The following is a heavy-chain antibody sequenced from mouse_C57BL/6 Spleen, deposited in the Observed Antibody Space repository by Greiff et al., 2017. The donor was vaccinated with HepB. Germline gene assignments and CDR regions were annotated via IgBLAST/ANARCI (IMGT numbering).Heavy chain of an antibody. CDR1: GYTFTSYW. CDR3: ARGDYYGSSLYYAMDY. J-gene: IGHJ4*01. D-gene: IGHD1-1*01. Sequence: QVQLQQPGAELVRPGTSVKLSCKASGYTFTSYWMHWVKQRPGQGLEWIGVIDPSDSYTNYNQKFKGKATLTVDTSSSTAYMQLSSLTSEDSAVYYCARGDYYGSSLYYAMDYWGQGTSVTVSS. CDR2: IDPSDSYT. V-gene: IGHV1-59*01.